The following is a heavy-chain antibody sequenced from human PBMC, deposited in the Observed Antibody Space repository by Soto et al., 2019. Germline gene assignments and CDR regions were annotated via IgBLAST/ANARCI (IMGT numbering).Heavy chain of an antibody. J-gene: IGHJ5*02. CDR2: IIPILGIA. D-gene: IGHD3-10*01. Sequence: QVQLVQSGAEVKKPGSSVKVSCKASGGTFSSYTISWVRQAPGQGLEWMGRIIPILGIANYAQKFQGRVTITADKDTSTAYMELSSLRSEDTAVYYCARDPRVTMVRGVIDNWFDPWGQGTLVTVSS. CDR3: ARDPRVTMVRGVIDNWFDP. CDR1: GGTFSSYT. V-gene: IGHV1-69*08.